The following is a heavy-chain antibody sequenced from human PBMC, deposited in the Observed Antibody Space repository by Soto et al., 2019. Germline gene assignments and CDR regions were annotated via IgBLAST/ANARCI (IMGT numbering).Heavy chain of an antibody. CDR1: GFTFSNYA. D-gene: IGHD3-16*01. Sequence: EVQLLDSGGGLVQPGGSLRLSCAASGFTFSNYAMTWVRQGPGKGLEWVSGISGSGGREYYADSVKGRFTISRDNSTSTLYLLINSLSAEHTAVYYCAKAYFVWSSEQPYYFDYWGQGTLVTVSS. CDR3: AKAYFVWSSEQPYYFDY. J-gene: IGHJ4*02. CDR2: ISGSGGRE. V-gene: IGHV3-23*01.